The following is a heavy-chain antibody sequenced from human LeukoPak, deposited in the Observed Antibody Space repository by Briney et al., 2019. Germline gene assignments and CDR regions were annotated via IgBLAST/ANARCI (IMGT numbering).Heavy chain of an antibody. D-gene: IGHD3-9*01. CDR2: ISDSVGST. CDR3: AKDSPILTY. Sequence: GGSLRLSCVASGFTFISYAMSWVRPAPGKGLEWVSAISDSVGSTYYADSVKGRFTISRDNSKNTLYLQMNSLRAEDTAVYYCAKDSPILTYWGQGTLVTVSS. CDR1: GFTFISYA. J-gene: IGHJ4*02. V-gene: IGHV3-23*01.